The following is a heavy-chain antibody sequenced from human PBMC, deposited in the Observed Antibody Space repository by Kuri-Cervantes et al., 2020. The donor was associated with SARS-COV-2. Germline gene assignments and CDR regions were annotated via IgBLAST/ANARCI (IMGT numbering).Heavy chain of an antibody. J-gene: IGHJ4*02. D-gene: IGHD3-9*01. V-gene: IGHV1-69*13. CDR1: GGTFINYA. CDR2: ISPIFGTA. CDR3: ARDWDRYFDWLLYPTPPGY. Sequence: SVKVSCKASGGTFINYAFSWVRQAPGQGLEWMGGISPIFGTANYAQTFQGRLTINADESTSTAYMELSSLRSEDTALYYCARDWDRYFDWLLYPTPPGYWGQGTLVTVSS.